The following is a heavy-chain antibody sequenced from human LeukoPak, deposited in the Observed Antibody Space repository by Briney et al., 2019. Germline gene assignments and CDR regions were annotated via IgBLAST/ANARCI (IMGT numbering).Heavy chain of an antibody. CDR2: IKSRPDGGTT. V-gene: IGHV3-15*01. J-gene: IGHJ4*02. D-gene: IGHD6-19*01. CDR3: ATGLVFDI. Sequence: GGSLRLPCAGSGFTFSNAWMNWVRQAPGKGLEWVGRIKSRPDGGTTDYAAPVKGRITISRDDSKNTAYMQVTSLKVEDTAVYYCATGLVFDIWGQGILVTVS. CDR1: GFTFSNAW.